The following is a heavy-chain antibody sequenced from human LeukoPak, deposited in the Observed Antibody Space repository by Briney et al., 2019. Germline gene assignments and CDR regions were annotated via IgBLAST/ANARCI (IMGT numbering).Heavy chain of an antibody. CDR2: IYYSGST. J-gene: IGHJ6*02. CDR1: GGSISSGGYY. Sequence: SETLSLTCTVSGGSISSGGYYWSWIRQHPGKGLEWIGYIYYSGSTYYNPSLKSRVTISVDTSKNQFSLKLSSVTAADTAVYYCARDSGELLWFGESPYGMDVWGQGTTATVSS. CDR3: ARDSGELLWFGESPYGMDV. D-gene: IGHD3-10*01. V-gene: IGHV4-31*03.